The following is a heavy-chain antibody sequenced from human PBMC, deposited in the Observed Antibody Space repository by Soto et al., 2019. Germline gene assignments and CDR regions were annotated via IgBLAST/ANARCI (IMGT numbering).Heavy chain of an antibody. J-gene: IGHJ4*02. CDR2: ISDTGRDT. V-gene: IGHV3-23*01. Sequence: EAQLLESGGGLVQPGGSLRLSCVASGFTFNYYDVTWVRRAPGKGLDWVSTISDTGRDTYFGDSVRGRFSISRDKSRNAVYLQLHSLTVDDTALYYCATAPGRLSLVTLGGLIPLGFDYWGQGILVTVSS. CDR3: ATAPGRLSLVTLGGLIPLGFDY. D-gene: IGHD3-16*01. CDR1: GFTFNYYD.